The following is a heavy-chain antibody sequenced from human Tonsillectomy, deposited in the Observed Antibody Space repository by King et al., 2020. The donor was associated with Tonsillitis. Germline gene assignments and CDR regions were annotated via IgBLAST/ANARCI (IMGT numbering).Heavy chain of an antibody. CDR2: INHSENT. J-gene: IGHJ6*03. V-gene: IGHV4-34*01. CDR1: GGSFSGYY. CDR3: ARRYCSSTSCYPYYYYYMDV. Sequence: VPLQPWGAGLLKPSETLSLTCDVYGGSFSGYYWSWIRQPPGKGLEWIGEINHSENTNYNPSLKSRVTISVDTSKNQFSLKLTSVTAADTALYYCARRYCSSTSCYPYYYYYMDVWGEGTAVAVSS. D-gene: IGHD2-2*01.